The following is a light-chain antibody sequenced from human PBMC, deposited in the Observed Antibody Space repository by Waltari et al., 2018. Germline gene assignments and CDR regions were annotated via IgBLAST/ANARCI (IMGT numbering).Light chain of an antibody. CDR3: QQYYSYPRT. CDR2: VAS. Sequence: AIRVTQSPSSLSASTGDRVTITCRASQGISSYLAWYQQKPWKAPKLLIYVASTLQSGVPSRVSGSGSGTDFTLTISCLQSDDFATYYCQQYYSYPRTFGQGTKVEIK. J-gene: IGKJ1*01. V-gene: IGKV1-8*01. CDR1: QGISSY.